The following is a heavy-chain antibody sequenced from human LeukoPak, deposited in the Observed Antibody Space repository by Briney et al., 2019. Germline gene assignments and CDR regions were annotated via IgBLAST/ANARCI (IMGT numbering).Heavy chain of an antibody. Sequence: IPSETLSLTCTVSGGSISSGGYYWSWIRQHPGKGLEWIGYIYYSGSTYYNPSLKSRVTISVDTSKNQLSLKLSSVTAADTAVYYCARGKGGYDWFGYWGQGTLVTVSS. J-gene: IGHJ4*02. CDR3: ARGKGGYDWFGY. CDR1: GGSISSGGYY. D-gene: IGHD5-12*01. CDR2: IYYSGST. V-gene: IGHV4-31*03.